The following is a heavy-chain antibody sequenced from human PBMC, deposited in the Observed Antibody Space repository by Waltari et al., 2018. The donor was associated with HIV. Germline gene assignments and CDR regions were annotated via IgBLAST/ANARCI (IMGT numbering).Heavy chain of an antibody. CDR3: ARVICGGDCYAGAFDI. CDR1: GYSFTSYY. V-gene: IGHV1-46*03. Sequence: QVQLVQSGAEVKKPGASVKVSCKASGYSFTSYYMHWVRQAPGQGLEWMGIINPSGGSTSYAQKFQGRVTMTRDTSTSTVYMELSSLRSEDTAVYYCARVICGGDCYAGAFDIWGQGTMVTVSS. CDR2: INPSGGST. J-gene: IGHJ3*02. D-gene: IGHD2-21*02.